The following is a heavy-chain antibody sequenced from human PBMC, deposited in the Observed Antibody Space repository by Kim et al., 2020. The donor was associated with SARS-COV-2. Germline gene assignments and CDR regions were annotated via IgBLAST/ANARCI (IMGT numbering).Heavy chain of an antibody. CDR2: ISPSGGSK. CDR1: GFTFSNFA. D-gene: IGHD3-22*01. J-gene: IGHJ4*02. CDR3: AKDAATYFHDSGGYSYFVYYFDS. V-gene: IGHV3-23*01. Sequence: GGSLRLSCAASGFTFSNFALSWVRQAPGKGLEWVSAISPSGGSKYYADSVKGRFTITRDKSNNTLSLQMNSLRAEDTAIYYCAKDAATYFHDSGGYSYFVYYFDSWGQGTLVTVSS.